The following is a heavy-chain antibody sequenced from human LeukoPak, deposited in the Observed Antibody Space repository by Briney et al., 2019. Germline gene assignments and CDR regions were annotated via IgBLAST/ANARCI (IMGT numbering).Heavy chain of an antibody. V-gene: IGHV3-53*01. J-gene: IGHJ4*02. CDR2: IYSGGST. CDR1: GFTFSSYA. Sequence: GGSLRLSCAASGFTFSSYAMSWVRQAPGKGLEWVSVIYSGGSTYYADSVKGRFTISRDNSKNTLYLQMNSLRAGDTAVYYCARGRWYVGIDYWGQGTLVTVSS. CDR3: ARGRWYVGIDY. D-gene: IGHD6-13*01.